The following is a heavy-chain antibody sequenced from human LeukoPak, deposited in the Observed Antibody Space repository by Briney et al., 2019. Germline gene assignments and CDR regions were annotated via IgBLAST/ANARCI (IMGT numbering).Heavy chain of an antibody. V-gene: IGHV4-4*07. CDR1: GDSVTGYY. CDR2: IYASGST. Sequence: SETLSLTCTVSGDSVTGYYWSWIRQPAGKRLEWIGRIYASGSTTYNPSLKTRVTMSIDTSKNQFSLKLSSVTAADTAVYYCARGPGYCSSTSCYTSNWFDPWGQGTLVTVSS. D-gene: IGHD2-2*02. CDR3: ARGPGYCSSTSCYTSNWFDP. J-gene: IGHJ5*02.